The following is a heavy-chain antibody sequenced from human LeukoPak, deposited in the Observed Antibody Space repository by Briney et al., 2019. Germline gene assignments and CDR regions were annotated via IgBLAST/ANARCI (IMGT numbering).Heavy chain of an antibody. CDR1: GFTFSSYW. J-gene: IGHJ6*03. Sequence: GGSLRLSCAASGFTFSSYWMSWVRQAPGKGLEWVANIKQDGSEKYCVDSVKGRFTISRDNAKNSLYLQMNSLRAEDTAVYYCARGGETGDRFLYYYYYMDVWGKGTTVTVSS. V-gene: IGHV3-7*01. D-gene: IGHD7-27*01. CDR3: ARGGETGDRFLYYYYYMDV. CDR2: IKQDGSEK.